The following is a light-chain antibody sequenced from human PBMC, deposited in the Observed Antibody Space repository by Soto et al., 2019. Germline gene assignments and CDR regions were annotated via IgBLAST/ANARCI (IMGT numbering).Light chain of an antibody. CDR2: EVT. J-gene: IGLJ1*01. CDR3: SSDAGNYNYV. Sequence: QSALTQPPSASGSPGQSVTTPCTGTSSDVGGYDHVSWYQQHPGKAPKLMIYEVTKRPAGVPDRFSGSKSGNTASLTVSGLQAEDEADYYCSSDAGNYNYVFGTGTKLTVL. V-gene: IGLV2-8*01. CDR1: SSDVGGYDH.